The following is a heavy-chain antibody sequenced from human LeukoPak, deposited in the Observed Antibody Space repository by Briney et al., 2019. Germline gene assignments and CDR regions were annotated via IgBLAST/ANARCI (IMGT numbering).Heavy chain of an antibody. CDR2: ISGSGGNT. CDR1: GFPFRCYA. D-gene: IGHD4-23*01. J-gene: IGHJ4*02. V-gene: IGHV3-23*01. CDR3: AKKSPYGGADK. Sequence: GGSLSLSCSASGFPFRCYAMSWVRQAPRKGVAWVSAISGSGGNTYYADSVNGRFTISRDNSKNKLYLQRNSLRAEDTAVYYCAKKSPYGGADKWGQGTLVTVSS.